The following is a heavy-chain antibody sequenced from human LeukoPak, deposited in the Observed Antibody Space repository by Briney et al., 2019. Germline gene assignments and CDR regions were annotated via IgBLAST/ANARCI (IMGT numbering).Heavy chain of an antibody. D-gene: IGHD6-19*01. V-gene: IGHV3-9*01. Sequence: PGGSLRLSCAASGFTFDDYAIHWVRQAPGKGLEWVSGISWNSGSIGYADSVKGRSTISRDNAKNSLYLQMNSLGAEDTALYYCAKDMAGTRWYYFDYWGQGTLVTVSS. J-gene: IGHJ4*02. CDR3: AKDMAGTRWYYFDY. CDR2: ISWNSGSI. CDR1: GFTFDDYA.